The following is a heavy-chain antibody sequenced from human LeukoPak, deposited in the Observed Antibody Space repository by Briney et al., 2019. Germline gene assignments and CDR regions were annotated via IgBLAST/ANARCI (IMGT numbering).Heavy chain of an antibody. D-gene: IGHD3-22*01. CDR2: ISYDGSNK. CDR1: GFTFSSYG. J-gene: IGHJ5*02. CDR3: AKHDPRRVVITNWFDP. Sequence: PGRSLRLSCAASGFTFSSYGMHWVRQAPGKGLEWVAVISYDGSNKYYADSVKGRFTISRDNSKNTLYLQMNSLRAEDTAVYYCAKHDPRRVVITNWFDPWGQGTLVTVSS. V-gene: IGHV3-30*18.